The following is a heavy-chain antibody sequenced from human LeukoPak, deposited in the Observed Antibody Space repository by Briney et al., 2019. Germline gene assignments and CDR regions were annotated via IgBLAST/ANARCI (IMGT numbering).Heavy chain of an antibody. CDR3: AKGTDSGSYYVDWFDP. J-gene: IGHJ5*02. D-gene: IGHD1-26*01. V-gene: IGHV3-23*01. CDR1: GFTFSSCA. CDR2: ISGSGGST. Sequence: PGGSLRLSCAASGFTFSSCAMSWVRQAPGKGLEWVSAISGSGGSTYYADSVKGRFTISRDNSKNTLYLQMNSLRAEDTAVYYCAKGTDSGSYYVDWFDPWGQGTLVTVSS.